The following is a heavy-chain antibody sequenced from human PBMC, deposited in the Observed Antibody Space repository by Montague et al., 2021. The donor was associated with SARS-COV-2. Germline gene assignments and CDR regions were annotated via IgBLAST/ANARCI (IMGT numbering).Heavy chain of an antibody. J-gene: IGHJ4*02. Sequence: SETLSLTCTVSGGSISSSSYYWGWIRQPPGKGLEWIGTIYYSGTTHYNPSRRSRVTISLDTSKNQVSLRLTSVTAADTAFYYCGSDTTAYSRFDYWGRGTLISVSS. D-gene: IGHD3-9*01. V-gene: IGHV4-39*07. CDR1: GGSISSSSYY. CDR2: IYYSGTT. CDR3: GSDTTAYSRFDY.